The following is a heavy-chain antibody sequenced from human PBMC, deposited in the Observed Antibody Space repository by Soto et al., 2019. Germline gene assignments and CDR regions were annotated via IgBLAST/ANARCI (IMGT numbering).Heavy chain of an antibody. V-gene: IGHV5-10-1*01. CDR3: ASLTTVVTPYYYYGMDV. CDR2: IDPSDSYT. D-gene: IGHD4-17*01. Sequence: GESLKISCXGSGYSFTSYWISWVRQMPGKGLEWMGRIDPSDSYTNYSPSFQGHVTISADESISTAYLQWSSLKASDTAMYYCASLTTVVTPYYYYGMDVWGQGTTVTVSS. CDR1: GYSFTSYW. J-gene: IGHJ6*02.